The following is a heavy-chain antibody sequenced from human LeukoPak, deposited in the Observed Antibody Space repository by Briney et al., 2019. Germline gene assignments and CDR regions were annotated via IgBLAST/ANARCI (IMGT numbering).Heavy chain of an antibody. Sequence: PGGSLRLSCAASGFTFINYAMAWVRQAPGKGLEWVSSISCSGGATYYAGSVRGRFTISRDNYKNTLYLQMNSRRAEDTAVYYCAKDAFGQDYHFDYWGQGALVTVSS. D-gene: IGHD4/OR15-4a*01. J-gene: IGHJ4*02. CDR1: GFTFINYA. CDR3: AKDAFGQDYHFDY. V-gene: IGHV3-23*01. CDR2: ISCSGGAT.